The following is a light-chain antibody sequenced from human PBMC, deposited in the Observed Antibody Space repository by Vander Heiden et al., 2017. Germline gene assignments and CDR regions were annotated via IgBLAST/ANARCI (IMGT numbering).Light chain of an antibody. V-gene: IGKV1-39*01. Sequence: DIQLTQSPSSLSASVGDRVTISCRASQTITSYLNWFQQKPGKAPKLLIYTASTSQIRVPSRFSGTGSATDFTLTIIMLQPEDFATYYCQQTYTTPHTFGGGTKVEIK. CDR1: QTITSY. CDR3: QQTYTTPHT. J-gene: IGKJ4*01. CDR2: TAS.